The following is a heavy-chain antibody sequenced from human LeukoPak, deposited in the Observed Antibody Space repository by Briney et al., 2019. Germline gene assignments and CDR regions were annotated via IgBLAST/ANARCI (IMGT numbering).Heavy chain of an antibody. J-gene: IGHJ6*03. V-gene: IGHV3-30*02. D-gene: IGHD3-10*01. CDR1: GFTFNNYG. CDR3: AKDPEFGELLWFGELPGHMDV. Sequence: GGSLRLSCAASGFTFNNYGMHWVRQAPGKGLEWVAFIRYNGNNQYYADSVKGRFTISRDNSKNTLYLQMNSLKGDDTAVYYCAKDPEFGELLWFGELPGHMDVWGKGTTVTISS. CDR2: IRYNGNNQ.